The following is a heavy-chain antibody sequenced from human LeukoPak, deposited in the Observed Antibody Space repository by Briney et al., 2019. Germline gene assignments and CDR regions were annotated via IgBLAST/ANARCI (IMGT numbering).Heavy chain of an antibody. D-gene: IGHD6-13*01. CDR1: GFTFSSYA. Sequence: GGSLRLSCAASGFTFSSYAMSWVRQAPGKGLEWVSAIIGSGGSTYYADSVKGRFTISRDNSKNTLYLQMNSLRAEDTAVYYCAKAKPYSSSWYWDYWGQGTLVTVSS. CDR2: IIGSGGST. J-gene: IGHJ4*02. CDR3: AKAKPYSSSWYWDY. V-gene: IGHV3-23*01.